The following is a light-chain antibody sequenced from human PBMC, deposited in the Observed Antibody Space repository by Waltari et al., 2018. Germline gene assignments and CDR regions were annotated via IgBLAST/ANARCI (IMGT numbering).Light chain of an antibody. J-gene: IGKJ1*01. V-gene: IGKV1-12*01. Sequence: DVQMTQSPSSVSASVGDRVTITCRASQHINTWLAWDQQHPGKAPKLLIYASSILHVGVPSRFSGSGSGTEFTLTIASLQPEDFATYYCQQANTSPRTFGQGTKLE. CDR3: QQANTSPRT. CDR2: ASS. CDR1: QHINTW.